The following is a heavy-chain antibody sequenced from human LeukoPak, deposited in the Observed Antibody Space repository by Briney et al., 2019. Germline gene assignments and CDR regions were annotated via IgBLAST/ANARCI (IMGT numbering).Heavy chain of an antibody. CDR3: AREKYDSELPDY. CDR1: GYTFSDYY. D-gene: IGHD5-24*01. CDR2: INPKSGAT. Sequence: ASVKVSCKASGYTFSDYYMHWVRQAPGQGLEWMGWINPKSGATNSAQKFQGRVTMTREASISTVYMELSRLTSDDTAVYYCAREKYDSELPDYWGQGTLVTVSS. J-gene: IGHJ4*02. V-gene: IGHV1-2*02.